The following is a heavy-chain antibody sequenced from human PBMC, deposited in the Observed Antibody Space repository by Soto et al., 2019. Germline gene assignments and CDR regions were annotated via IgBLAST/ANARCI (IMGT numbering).Heavy chain of an antibody. V-gene: IGHV3-15*01. CDR2: IKSKTDGGTT. CDR3: ARNKVVADYYYYGMDV. D-gene: IGHD3-22*01. J-gene: IGHJ6*02. Sequence: GGSLRLSCAASGFTFNNAWMSWVRQAPGKGLEWVGHIKSKTDGGTTDYSAPVKGRFTISRDNAKNSLYLQMNSLRAKDTAVYYCARNKVVADYYYYGMDVWGQGTTVTVSS. CDR1: GFTFNNAW.